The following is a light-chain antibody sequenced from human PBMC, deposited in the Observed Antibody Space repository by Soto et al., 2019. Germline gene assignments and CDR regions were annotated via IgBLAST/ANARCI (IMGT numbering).Light chain of an antibody. V-gene: IGLV2-8*01. CDR3: SSYTGSNNYV. CDR1: SSDVGGYNY. Sequence: QSVLTQPPSASGSPGQSVTISCTGTSSDVGGYNYVSWYQQYPGKAPKLMIYDVSKRPSGVPDRFSGSRSGNTASLTVSGLQAEDEADYYCSSYTGSNNYVLGTGTKLTVL. CDR2: DVS. J-gene: IGLJ1*01.